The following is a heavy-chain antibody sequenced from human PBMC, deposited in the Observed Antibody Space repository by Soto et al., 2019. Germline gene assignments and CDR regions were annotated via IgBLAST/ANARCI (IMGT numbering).Heavy chain of an antibody. V-gene: IGHV4-34*01. CDR2: INHSGGT. CDR1: GGSFSGYY. J-gene: IGHJ4*02. Sequence: LSLPCAVSGGSFSGYYWSWIRQSPGKGLEWIGDINHSGGTNYNPSLKSRVTISGDTSRSQFSLNLTSVAAADTAVYYCARSYSSLEWLRLGYFDYWGLGSLVTVSS. D-gene: IGHD5-12*01. CDR3: ARSYSSLEWLRLGYFDY.